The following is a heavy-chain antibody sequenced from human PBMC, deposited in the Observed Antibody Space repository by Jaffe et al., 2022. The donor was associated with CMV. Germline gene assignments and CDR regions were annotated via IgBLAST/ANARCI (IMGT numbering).Heavy chain of an antibody. V-gene: IGHV3-23*01. J-gene: IGHJ6*02. CDR3: AKGGPTMVREQYYYYGMDV. D-gene: IGHD3-10*01. Sequence: EVQLLESGGGLVQPGGSLRLSCAASGFTFSSYAMSWVRQAPGKGLEWVSAISGSGGSTYYADSVKGRFTISRDNSKNTLYLQMNSLRAEDTAVYYCAKGGPTMVREQYYYYGMDVWGQGTTVTVSS. CDR1: GFTFSSYA. CDR2: ISGSGGST.